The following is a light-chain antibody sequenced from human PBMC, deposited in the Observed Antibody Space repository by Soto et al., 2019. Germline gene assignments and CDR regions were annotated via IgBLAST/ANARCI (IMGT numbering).Light chain of an antibody. J-gene: IGKJ1*01. CDR2: GAS. V-gene: IGKV3-15*01. Sequence: EIVMTQSPATLSVSPGERATLSCRASQSISDNLAWYQQKPGQAPRLLIYGASTGATSIPARFSGSGSGTEFTLTISSLQSEDFATYYCQQYYSFPWTFGQGTKVEIK. CDR1: QSISDN. CDR3: QQYYSFPWT.